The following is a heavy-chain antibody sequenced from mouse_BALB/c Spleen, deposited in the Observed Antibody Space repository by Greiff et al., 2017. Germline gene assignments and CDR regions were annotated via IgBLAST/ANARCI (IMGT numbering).Heavy chain of an antibody. CDR2: ISYDGSN. CDR1: GYSITSCYY. D-gene: IGHD1-1*01. Sequence: EVKVEESGPGLVKPSQSLSLTCSVTGYSITSCYYWNWIRQFPGNKLEWMGYISYDGSNNYNPSLKNRISITRDTSKNQFFLKLNSVTTEDTATYYCARDRGSYGYFDVWGAGTTVTVSS. J-gene: IGHJ1*01. V-gene: IGHV3-6*02. CDR3: ARDRGSYGYFDV.